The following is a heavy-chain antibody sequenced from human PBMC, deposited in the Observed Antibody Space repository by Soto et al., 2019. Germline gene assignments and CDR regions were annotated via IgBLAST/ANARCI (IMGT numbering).Heavy chain of an antibody. CDR1: GFTFSSYA. Sequence: VGPLRLSCAASGFTFSSYAMSWVRQAPGKGLEWVSAISGSGGSTYYADSVKGRFTISRDNSKNTLYLQMNSLRAEDTAVYYCAKEVFEDSNYGYYGMDVWGQGTTVTVSS. D-gene: IGHD4-4*01. CDR2: ISGSGGST. J-gene: IGHJ6*02. CDR3: AKEVFEDSNYGYYGMDV. V-gene: IGHV3-23*01.